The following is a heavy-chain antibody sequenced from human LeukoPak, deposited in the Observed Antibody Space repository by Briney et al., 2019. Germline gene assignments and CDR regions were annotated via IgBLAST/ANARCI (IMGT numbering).Heavy chain of an antibody. V-gene: IGHV4-31*03. CDR2: IYYSGST. D-gene: IGHD6-19*01. Sequence: PSETLSLTCTVSGGSISSGGYYWSWIRQHPGKGLEWIGYIYYSGSTYCNPSLKSRVTISVDTPKNQFSLKLSSVTAADTAVYYCARALRSGWYPYFDYWGQGTLVTVSS. CDR1: GGSISSGGYY. CDR3: ARALRSGWYPYFDY. J-gene: IGHJ4*02.